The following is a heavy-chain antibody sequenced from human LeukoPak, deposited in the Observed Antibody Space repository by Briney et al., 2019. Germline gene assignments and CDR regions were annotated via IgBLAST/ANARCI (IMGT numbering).Heavy chain of an antibody. D-gene: IGHD3-22*01. J-gene: IGHJ4*02. CDR1: GGSISSGDYY. Sequence: SETLSLTCTVSGGSISSGDYYWSWIRQPPGKGLEWIGYIYYSGSTYYSPSLKSRVTISVDTSKNQFSLTLSSVTAADTAVYYCARGDDSAYYGYWGQGSLVTVSS. CDR2: IYYSGST. V-gene: IGHV4-30-4*01. CDR3: ARGDDSAYYGY.